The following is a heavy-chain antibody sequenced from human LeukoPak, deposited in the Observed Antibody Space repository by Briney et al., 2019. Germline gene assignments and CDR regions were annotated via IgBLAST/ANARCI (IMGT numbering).Heavy chain of an antibody. CDR2: IYYSGST. D-gene: IGHD3-10*01. CDR1: GGSISSYY. J-gene: IGHJ5*02. Sequence: SETLSLTCTVSGGSISSYYWSWIRQPPGKGLEWIGYIYYSGSTNYKPSLKSRVTISVDTSKNQFSLKLSSVTAADTAVYYCARRVYEGSYWFDPWGQGTLVTVSS. V-gene: IGHV4-59*08. CDR3: ARRVYEGSYWFDP.